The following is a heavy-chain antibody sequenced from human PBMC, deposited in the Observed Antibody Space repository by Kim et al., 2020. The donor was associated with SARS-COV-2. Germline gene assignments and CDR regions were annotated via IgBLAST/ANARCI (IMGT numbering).Heavy chain of an antibody. CDR3: LGGFYFDY. Sequence: GNENTIYSQKFQSRVTFTTDTSASTAYMELRFLRSEDSAVYYCLGGFYFDYWGQGTLVTVSS. CDR2: GNENT. V-gene: IGHV1-3*01. J-gene: IGHJ4*02. D-gene: IGHD3-16*01.